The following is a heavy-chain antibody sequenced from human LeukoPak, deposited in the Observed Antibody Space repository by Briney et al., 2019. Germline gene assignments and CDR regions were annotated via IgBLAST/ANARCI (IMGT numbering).Heavy chain of an antibody. D-gene: IGHD3-9*01. CDR2: ISSGGRTM. CDR3: AGGSGYLITS. V-gene: IGHV3-48*03. CDR1: GIAFSIFE. J-gene: IGHJ5*02. Sequence: GGSLGLSCTASGIAFSIFEMNWVRQAPGKGLEWISYISSGGRTMFYADSVKGRFTISRDNAKNSLHLQMNSLRAEDTAVYYCAGGSGYLITSWGQGTLVTVSS.